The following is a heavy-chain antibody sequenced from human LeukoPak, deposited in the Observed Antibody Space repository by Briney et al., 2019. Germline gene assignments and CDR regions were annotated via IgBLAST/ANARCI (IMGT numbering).Heavy chain of an antibody. Sequence: PSETLSLTCTVSGGSISSGSYYWSWIRQPAGKGLEWIGRIYTSGSTNYNPSLKSRVTISVDTSKNQFSLRLSSVTAADTAVYYCARESRAAYGSGSYYNPRAFDIWGQGTMVTFSS. CDR2: IYTSGST. CDR3: ARESRAAYGSGSYYNPRAFDI. V-gene: IGHV4-61*02. CDR1: GGSISSGSYY. D-gene: IGHD3-10*01. J-gene: IGHJ3*02.